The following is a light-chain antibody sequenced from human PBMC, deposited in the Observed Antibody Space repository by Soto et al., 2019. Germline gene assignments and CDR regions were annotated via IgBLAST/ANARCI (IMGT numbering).Light chain of an antibody. Sequence: DIQMTQSPSSLSASVGDRVTVTCRASQTISRYLNWYQQNPGKAPKLLIYAASSLQSGLPSRFSGSGSGTDFTLTISSLQPEDCATYYCQQSSDIPYTFGQGTKLEIK. J-gene: IGKJ2*01. CDR1: QTISRY. V-gene: IGKV1-39*01. CDR3: QQSSDIPYT. CDR2: AAS.